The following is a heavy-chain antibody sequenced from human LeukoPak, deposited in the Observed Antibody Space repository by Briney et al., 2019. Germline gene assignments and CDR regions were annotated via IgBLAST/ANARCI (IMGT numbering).Heavy chain of an antibody. Sequence: SQTPSLTCTVSGGSISSGGYYWSWIRQHPGKGLEWIGYIYYSGSTYYNPSLKSRVTISVDTSKNQFSLKLSSVTAADTAVYYCARSDYVPTGGFDYWGQGTLVTVSS. CDR1: GGSISSGGYY. D-gene: IGHD3-16*01. J-gene: IGHJ4*02. CDR3: ARSDYVPTGGFDY. V-gene: IGHV4-31*03. CDR2: IYYSGST.